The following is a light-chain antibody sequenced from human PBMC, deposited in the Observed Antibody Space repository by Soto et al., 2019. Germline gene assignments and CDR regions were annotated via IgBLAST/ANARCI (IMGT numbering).Light chain of an antibody. CDR2: EVS. CDR1: SSDVGSYNS. J-gene: IGLJ2*01. Sequence: QSVLTQPASVSGSPGQSITISCTGMSSDVGSYNSVSWYQQHPGKAPKVMIYEVSNRPSGVSNRLSGSKSGNTASLTISGLQAEYEAVYYCSSYTSSSTHVVFGGGTTLTVL. V-gene: IGLV2-14*01. CDR3: SSYTSSSTHVV.